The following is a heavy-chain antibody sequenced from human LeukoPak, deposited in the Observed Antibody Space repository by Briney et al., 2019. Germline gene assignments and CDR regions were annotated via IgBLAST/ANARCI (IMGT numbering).Heavy chain of an antibody. CDR2: INYSGST. CDR3: AREGRQDYVYFDR. V-gene: IGHV4-39*07. CDR1: GDSISSSPEY. J-gene: IGHJ4*02. Sequence: PSETLSLTCSVSGDSISSSPEYWGWIRQPPGKGLEYIGSINYSGSTNYNPSLKSRVTMSVDTSKNQFSLKLSSVTAADTAMYYCAREGRQDYVYFDRWGQGSPVTVSS. D-gene: IGHD4-17*01.